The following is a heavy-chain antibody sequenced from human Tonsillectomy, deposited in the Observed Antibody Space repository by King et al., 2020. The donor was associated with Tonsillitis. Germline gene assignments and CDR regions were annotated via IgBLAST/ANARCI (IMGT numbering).Heavy chain of an antibody. CDR3: ARGTTTVTPLYYFDY. D-gene: IGHD4-17*01. CDR2: ISSSSTYI. V-gene: IGHV3-21*01. Sequence: VQLVESGGGLVNPGGSLRLSCAAAGFTFSSYNMNWVRQAPGQGLEWVSSISSSSTYINYANSMKGRFTISRENAKNSLYLQMNSLRAEDTAVYYCARGTTTVTPLYYFDYWGQGTLVTVSS. J-gene: IGHJ4*02. CDR1: GFTFSSYN.